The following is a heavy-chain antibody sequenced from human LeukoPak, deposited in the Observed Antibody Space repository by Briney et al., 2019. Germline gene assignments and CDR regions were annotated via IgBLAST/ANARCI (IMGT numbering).Heavy chain of an antibody. CDR3: TTEAVAGPPYY. D-gene: IGHD6-19*01. J-gene: IGHJ4*02. CDR2: IKSKTDGGTT. V-gene: IGHV3-15*01. CDR1: GFTFSNAW. Sequence: GGSLRLSCAASGFTFSNAWLSWVRQAPGKGLEWVGRIKSKTDGGTTDYAAPVKGRFTISRDDSKNTLYLQMNSLKTEDTAAYYCTTEAVAGPPYYWGQGTLVTVSS.